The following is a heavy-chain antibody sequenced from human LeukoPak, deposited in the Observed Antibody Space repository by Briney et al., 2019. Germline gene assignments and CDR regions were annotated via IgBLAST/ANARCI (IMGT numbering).Heavy chain of an antibody. V-gene: IGHV3-23*01. CDR2: ISDSGDST. J-gene: IGHJ4*02. Sequence: TGGSLRLSCTASAFTLNNYAMNRVRQAPGKGLEWVSGISDSGDSTYYADSVKGRFTISRDSSKNTVYLQMNSLKTEDTALYYCVTRVKSTGDYWGQGTLVTVSS. CDR1: AFTLNNYA. CDR3: VTRVKSTGDY. D-gene: IGHD1-1*01.